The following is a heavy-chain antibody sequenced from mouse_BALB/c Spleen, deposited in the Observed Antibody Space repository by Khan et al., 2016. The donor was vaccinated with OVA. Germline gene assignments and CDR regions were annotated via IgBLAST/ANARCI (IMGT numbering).Heavy chain of an antibody. V-gene: IGHV1S56*01. J-gene: IGHJ1*01. CDR3: AISYYGSFWYVDV. CDR1: GYTFISYY. Sequence: QVQLQQSGPELVKPGASVKMSCKASGYTFISYYIHWVKQRPGQGLEWIGWIYPGDGRTKYHEKFKNKTTLTADQSSSTAYTLHSSLTSEDSAIFFCAISYYGSFWYVDVWGAGTTVTVSS. D-gene: IGHD1-1*01. CDR2: IYPGDGRT.